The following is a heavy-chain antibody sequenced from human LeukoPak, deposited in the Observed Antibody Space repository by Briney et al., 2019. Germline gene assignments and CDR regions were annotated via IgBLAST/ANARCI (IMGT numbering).Heavy chain of an antibody. CDR3: ARVGSGSYLTDY. V-gene: IGHV1-2*02. D-gene: IGHD1-26*01. CDR1: GYTFTGYY. Sequence: ASVMVSCKASGYTFTGYYMHWVRQAPGQGLEWMGWINPNSGGTNYAQKFQGRVTMTRDTSISTAYMELSRLRSDDTAVYYCARVGSGSYLTDYWGQGTLVTVSS. CDR2: INPNSGGT. J-gene: IGHJ4*02.